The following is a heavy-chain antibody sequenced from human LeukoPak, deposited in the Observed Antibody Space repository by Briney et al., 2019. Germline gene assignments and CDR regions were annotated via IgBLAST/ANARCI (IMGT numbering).Heavy chain of an antibody. CDR1: GGTFSSYA. D-gene: IGHD6-6*01. CDR2: IIPIFGTA. CDR3: ARDRRIAARPGYYYMDV. J-gene: IGHJ6*03. Sequence: ASVKVSCKASGGTFSSYAISWVRQAPGRGLEWMGGIIPIFGTANYAQKFQGRVTITADESTSTAYMELSSLRSEDTAVYYCARDRRIAARPGYYYMDVWGKGTTVTVSS. V-gene: IGHV1-69*13.